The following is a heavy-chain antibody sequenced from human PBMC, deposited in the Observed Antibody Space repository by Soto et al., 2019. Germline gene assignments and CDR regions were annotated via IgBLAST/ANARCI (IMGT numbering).Heavy chain of an antibody. J-gene: IGHJ4*02. CDR2: FDPEDGET. Sequence: ASVKVSCKVSGYTLTELSMHWVRQAPGKGLEWMGGFDPEDGETIYAQKFQGRVTMTGDTSTYTACMELSSARSEDTGVYYCATFEGGVVLGLAARDYWGQGTLVTVSS. CDR3: ATFEGGVVLGLAARDY. D-gene: IGHD3-16*01. V-gene: IGHV1-24*01. CDR1: GYTLTELS.